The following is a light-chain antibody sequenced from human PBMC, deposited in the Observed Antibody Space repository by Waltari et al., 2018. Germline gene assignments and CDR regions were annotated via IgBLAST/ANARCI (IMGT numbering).Light chain of an antibody. CDR3: QVWDINNDQVV. J-gene: IGLJ2*01. CDR2: DDT. Sequence: YVVTQPTSVSVAPGQTARITCGGNDIRSQSVHWYQQKPGQAPLLIVDDDTDRPSGSPDRCAGSNSGNAATLTISSVEAGDEADYYCQVWDINNDQVVFGGGTKVTVL. V-gene: IGLV3-21*02. CDR1: DIRSQS.